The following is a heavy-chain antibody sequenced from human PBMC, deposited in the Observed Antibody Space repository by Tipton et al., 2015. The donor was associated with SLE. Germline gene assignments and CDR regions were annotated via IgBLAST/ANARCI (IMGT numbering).Heavy chain of an antibody. J-gene: IGHJ4*02. Sequence: SLRLSCAASGFTFSSYSMNWVRQAPGKGLEWVSYIRSSSSIIYYADSVKGRFTISRDNSKNTLYLQMNSLRAEDTALYYCAREGNYDTSGTFDYWGQGTLVTVSS. CDR3: AREGNYDTSGTFDY. V-gene: IGHV3-48*01. CDR2: IRSSSSII. D-gene: IGHD3-22*01. CDR1: GFTFSSYS.